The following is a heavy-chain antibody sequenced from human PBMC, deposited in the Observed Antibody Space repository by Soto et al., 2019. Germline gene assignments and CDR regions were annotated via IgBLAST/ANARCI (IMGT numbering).Heavy chain of an antibody. J-gene: IGHJ5*02. CDR3: ARDRGAAAGTVYNWFDP. CDR2: IYYSGST. Sequence: SETPSLTCTVSGGSISSYYWSWIRQPPGKGLEWIGYIYYSGSTNYNPSLKSRVTISVDTSKNQFSLKLSSVTAADTAVYYCARDRGAAAGTVYNWFDPWGQGTLVTVSS. V-gene: IGHV4-59*01. CDR1: GGSISSYY. D-gene: IGHD6-13*01.